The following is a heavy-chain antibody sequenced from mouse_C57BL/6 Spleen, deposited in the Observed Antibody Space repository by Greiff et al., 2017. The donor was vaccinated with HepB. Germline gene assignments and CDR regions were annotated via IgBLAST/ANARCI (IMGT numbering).Heavy chain of an antibody. J-gene: IGHJ2*01. CDR2: ISYDGSN. D-gene: IGHD4-1*01. V-gene: IGHV3-6*01. CDR1: GYSITSGYY. Sequence: EVQLQQSGPGLVKPSQSLSLTCSVTGYSITSGYYWNWIRQFPGNKLEWMGYISYDGSNNYNPSLKNRISITRDTSKNQFFLKLNSVTTEDTATYYCARVGDWVDYWGQGTTLTVSS. CDR3: ARVGDWVDY.